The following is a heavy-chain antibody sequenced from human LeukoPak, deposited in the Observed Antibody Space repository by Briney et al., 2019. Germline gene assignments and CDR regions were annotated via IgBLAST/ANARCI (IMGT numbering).Heavy chain of an antibody. CDR1: GGSFSGYY. D-gene: IGHD3-16*02. J-gene: IGHJ3*02. Sequence: SPSETLSLTCAVYGGSFSGYYWSWIRQPPGKGLEWIGEINHSGSTNYNPSLKSRVTISVDTSKNQFSLKLSSVTAADTAVYYCASSTPDYVWGSYRYAFDIWGQGTMVTVSS. V-gene: IGHV4-34*01. CDR3: ASSTPDYVWGSYRYAFDI. CDR2: INHSGST.